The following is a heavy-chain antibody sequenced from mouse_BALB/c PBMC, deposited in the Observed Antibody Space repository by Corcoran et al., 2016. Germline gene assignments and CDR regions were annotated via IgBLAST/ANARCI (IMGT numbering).Heavy chain of an antibody. J-gene: IGHJ4*01. CDR3: ARRIYDGYYGAMDY. CDR1: GFSLSTSGMG. CDR2: IYWDDDK. Sequence: QVTLKESGPGILQPSQTLSLTCSFSGFSLSTSGMGVSWIRQPSGKGLEWLAHIYWDDDKRYNPSLKSRPTISKDTSRNQVFLKITSVDTADTATYYCARRIYDGYYGAMDYWGQGTSVTVSS. D-gene: IGHD2-3*01. V-gene: IGHV8-12*01.